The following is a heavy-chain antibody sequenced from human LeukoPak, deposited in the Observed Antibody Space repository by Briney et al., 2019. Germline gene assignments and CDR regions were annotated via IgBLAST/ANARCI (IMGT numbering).Heavy chain of an antibody. J-gene: IGHJ4*02. CDR3: AKDYYRRFYYFDY. CDR2: IPYDGSNK. Sequence: GGSLRLSCAASGFTFSSYGMHWVRQAPGKGLEWVAVIPYDGSNKYYADSVKGRFTISRDNSKNTLYLQMNSLRAEDTAVYYCAKDYYRRFYYFDYWGQGTLVTVSS. CDR1: GFTFSSYG. D-gene: IGHD3-10*01. V-gene: IGHV3-30*02.